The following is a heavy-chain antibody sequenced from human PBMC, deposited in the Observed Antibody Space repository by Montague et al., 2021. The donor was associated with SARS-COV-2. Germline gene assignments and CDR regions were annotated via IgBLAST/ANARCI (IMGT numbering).Heavy chain of an antibody. V-gene: IGHV4-59*08. CDR3: VRHPHYDGLNGPPDF. D-gene: IGHD3-9*01. J-gene: IGHJ4*02. CDR1: GVSVTDYY. CDR2: VLYNKGT. Sequence: SETLSLTCTVSGVSVTDYYWSWIWQPPGKGLDRVGDVLYNKGTNFNSSLKSRVAITVDTSKNQFFLRLTSATAADTASYFCVRHPHYDGLNGPPDFWDQGTLVTVSS.